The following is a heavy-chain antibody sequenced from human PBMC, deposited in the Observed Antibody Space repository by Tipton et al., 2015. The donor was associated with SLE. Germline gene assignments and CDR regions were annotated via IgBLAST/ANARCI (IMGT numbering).Heavy chain of an antibody. J-gene: IGHJ3*01. CDR1: GLTFSGYW. D-gene: IGHD1-1*01. CDR3: ARLPHWDAFDL. Sequence: SLRLSCAASGLTFSGYWMHWVRQAPGKGLVWVSRIKSDGSSTNYADSVTGRFTISRDNAKNSLYLQMNSLKTEDTAVYYCARLPHWDAFDLWGQGTMVTVSS. CDR2: IKSDGSST. V-gene: IGHV3-74*01.